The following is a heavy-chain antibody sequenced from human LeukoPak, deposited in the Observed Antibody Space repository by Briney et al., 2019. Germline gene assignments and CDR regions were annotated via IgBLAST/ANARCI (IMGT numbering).Heavy chain of an antibody. CDR3: ARRRGGALGAFDI. CDR1: GGSISSSSYY. V-gene: IGHV4-39*01. J-gene: IGHJ3*02. Sequence: SETLSLTCTVSGGSISSSSYYWGWIRQPPGKGLEWIGSIYYSGSTYYNPSLKSRVTISVDTSKNQFSLKLSSVTAADTAVYYCARRRGGALGAFDIWGQGTMVTVSS. D-gene: IGHD3-16*01. CDR2: IYYSGST.